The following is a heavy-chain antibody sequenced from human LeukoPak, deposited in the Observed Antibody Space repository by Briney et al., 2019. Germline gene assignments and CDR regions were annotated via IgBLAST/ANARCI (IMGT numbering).Heavy chain of an antibody. CDR1: GFTFSNYW. CDR3: AKELNSYFDY. V-gene: IGHV3-7*01. J-gene: IGHJ4*02. CDR2: INQDGSEK. D-gene: IGHD2-8*01. Sequence: GGSLRLSCAASGFTFSNYWMSWVRQAPGKGLEWVANINQDGSEKYYADAVKGRFTISRDNAEKSLYLQMNSLRAEDTAVYYCAKELNSYFDYWGQGTLVTVSS.